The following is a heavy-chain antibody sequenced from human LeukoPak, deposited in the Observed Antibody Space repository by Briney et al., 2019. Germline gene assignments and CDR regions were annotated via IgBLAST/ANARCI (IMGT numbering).Heavy chain of an antibody. V-gene: IGHV3-74*01. J-gene: IGHJ4*02. CDR1: VFTLTSYW. CDR3: ARVLFGWLVGGGNDY. Sequence: PGGSLRLSCAPSVFTLTSYWMHWVRQAPGKRLVWVSRINTDGSSTSYADSVKGRFTISRDNAKNTLYLQMNSLRAEDTAVYYCARVLFGWLVGGGNDYWGQGTLVTVSS. D-gene: IGHD6-19*01. CDR2: INTDGSST.